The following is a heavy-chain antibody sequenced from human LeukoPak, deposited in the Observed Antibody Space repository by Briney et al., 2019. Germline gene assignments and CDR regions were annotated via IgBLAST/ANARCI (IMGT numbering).Heavy chain of an antibody. CDR1: GGSISSSSYY. Sequence: SETLSLTCTVSGGSISSSSYYWGWIRQPPGKGLEWIGSIYYSGSTYYNPSLKSRVTISVDTSKNQFSLKLGSVTAADTAVYYCARHRPPPMAAAGPHADFDYWGQGTLVTVSS. D-gene: IGHD6-13*01. CDR3: ARHRPPPMAAAGPHADFDY. CDR2: IYYSGST. V-gene: IGHV4-39*01. J-gene: IGHJ4*02.